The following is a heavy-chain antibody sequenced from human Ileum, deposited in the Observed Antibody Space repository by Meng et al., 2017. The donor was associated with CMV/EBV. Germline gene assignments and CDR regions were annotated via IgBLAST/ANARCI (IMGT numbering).Heavy chain of an antibody. CDR1: GYTFTGYY. Sequence: LWQPGAEVKKPGASVKVSCKASGYTFTGYYIHWVRQAPGQGPEWMGWINPNSGDTKYAQNFQGRVTMTRDTSISTVYMELSRLQSDDTAVYYCARDMWSGNSDYFDYWGQGTLVTVSS. CDR2: INPNSGDT. CDR3: ARDMWSGNSDYFDY. J-gene: IGHJ4*02. D-gene: IGHD3-3*01. V-gene: IGHV1-2*02.